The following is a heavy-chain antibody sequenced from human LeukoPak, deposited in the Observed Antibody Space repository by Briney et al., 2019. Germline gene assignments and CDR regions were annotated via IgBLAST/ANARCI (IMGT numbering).Heavy chain of an antibody. J-gene: IGHJ3*02. CDR1: GFTFSSYS. D-gene: IGHD5-12*01. V-gene: IGHV3-21*01. CDR3: ARDFFPSYSGYDLLAAFDI. Sequence: GGSLRLSCAASGFTFSSYSMNWVRQAPGKGLEWVSSISSSSSYIYYADSVKGRFTISRDNAKNSLYLQMNSLRAEDTAVYYCARDFFPSYSGYDLLAAFDIWGQGTMVTVSS. CDR2: ISSSSSYI.